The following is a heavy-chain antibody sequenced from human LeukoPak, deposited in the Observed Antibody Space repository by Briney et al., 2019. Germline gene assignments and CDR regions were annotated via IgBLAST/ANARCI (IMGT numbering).Heavy chain of an antibody. D-gene: IGHD3-10*01. CDR3: ARAAGSGSYYNAYHYYYYYYMDV. Sequence: QPGGSLRLSCAASGFTFRTYAMNWVRHAPGKGLEWVSGISGSGDDTYYADSVKGRFTISRDNSKNTLYLQMNSLRAEDTAVYYCARAAGSGSYYNAYHYYYYYYMDVWGKGTTVTVSS. V-gene: IGHV3-23*01. CDR1: GFTFRTYA. J-gene: IGHJ6*03. CDR2: ISGSGDDT.